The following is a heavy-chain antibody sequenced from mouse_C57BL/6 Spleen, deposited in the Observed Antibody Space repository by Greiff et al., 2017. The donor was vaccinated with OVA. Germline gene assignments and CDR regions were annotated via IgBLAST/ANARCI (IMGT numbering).Heavy chain of an antibody. CDR1: GYTFTSYW. J-gene: IGHJ3*01. CDR3: GRESSGWFAD. D-gene: IGHD1-1*01. Sequence: QVQLQQSGAELVKPGASVKLSCKASGYTFTSYWMHWVKQRPGQGLEWIGMIHPNSGSTNYNEKFKSKATLTVDKSSSTAYMQLSSLTSEDSAVYYCGRESSGWFADWGQGTLGTVSA. CDR2: IHPNSGST. V-gene: IGHV1-64*01.